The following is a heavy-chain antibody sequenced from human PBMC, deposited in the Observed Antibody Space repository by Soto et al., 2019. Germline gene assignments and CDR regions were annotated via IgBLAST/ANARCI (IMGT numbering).Heavy chain of an antibody. Sequence: QVQLQQWGAGLLKPSETLSLTCAVYGGSFRGYYWSWIRQPPGKGLEWIGEINHSGSTNYNPSLKSRVTISVDTSKNQFSLKLSSVTAADTAVSYCARRYLSGSYSPFDYWGQGTLVTVSS. D-gene: IGHD1-26*01. J-gene: IGHJ4*02. CDR1: GGSFRGYY. V-gene: IGHV4-34*01. CDR2: INHSGST. CDR3: ARRYLSGSYSPFDY.